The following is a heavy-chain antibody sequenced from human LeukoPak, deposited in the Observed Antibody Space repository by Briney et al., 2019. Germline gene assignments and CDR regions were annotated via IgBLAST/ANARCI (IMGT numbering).Heavy chain of an antibody. V-gene: IGHV3-23*01. D-gene: IGHD5-18*01. Sequence: PGGSLRLSCAASGFTFSSYAMSWVRQAPGKGLEWVSAISGSGGRTYYADSVKGRFTISRDNSKNTLYLQMNSLRAEDTAVYYCAKDVGSYGGFYFDYWGQGTLVTVSS. J-gene: IGHJ4*02. CDR1: GFTFSSYA. CDR2: ISGSGGRT. CDR3: AKDVGSYGGFYFDY.